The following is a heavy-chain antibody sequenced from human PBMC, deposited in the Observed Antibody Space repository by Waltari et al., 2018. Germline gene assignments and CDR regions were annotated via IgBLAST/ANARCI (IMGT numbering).Heavy chain of an antibody. Sequence: ELPVVESGGGLIQPGASLRLSCAASGFTVSSTYMAWVRQAPGKGPEWVSVMFTSGSTYHAESVKGRFTISRDNSEKTVHIQMKKWTAEDTALYYCARETNWVREAFELWGKGKMVTVAP. CDR2: MFTSGST. D-gene: IGHD1-1*01. CDR1: GFTVSSTY. J-gene: IGHJ3*01. CDR3: ARETNWVREAFEL. V-gene: IGHV3-53*01.